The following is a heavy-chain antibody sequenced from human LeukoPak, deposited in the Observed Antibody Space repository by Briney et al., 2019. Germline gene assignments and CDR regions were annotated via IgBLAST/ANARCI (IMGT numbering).Heavy chain of an antibody. CDR1: GLTFSSYS. D-gene: IGHD6-13*01. CDR3: ARAAAAGTLLNYFGMDV. CDR2: ISSTSSHI. Sequence: GGSLRLSCAGSGLTFSSYSMNWVRQAPGKGLEWVSSISSTSSHIYYADSVNGRFTISRDNAKNSLYLQMNSLRVEDTAVYYCARAAAAGTLLNYFGMDVWGQGTTVTVSS. V-gene: IGHV3-21*01. J-gene: IGHJ6*02.